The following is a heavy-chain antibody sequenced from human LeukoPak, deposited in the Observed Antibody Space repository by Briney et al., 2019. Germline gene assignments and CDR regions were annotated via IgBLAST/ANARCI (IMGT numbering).Heavy chain of an antibody. CDR1: GDSVSGHY. CDR2: VSYSGGT. CDR3: ARAPMAITTSAFPDALDF. D-gene: IGHD5-12*01. J-gene: IGHJ3*01. V-gene: IGHV4-59*02. Sequence: SETLSLTCTVSGDSVSGHYWSWIRQTPGKGLEWIGYVSYSGGTNYNPSLKRRVSISLDTSKNQLSLKLSSPAAADPAVYYCARAPMAITTSAFPDALDFWGQGTMVTVSS.